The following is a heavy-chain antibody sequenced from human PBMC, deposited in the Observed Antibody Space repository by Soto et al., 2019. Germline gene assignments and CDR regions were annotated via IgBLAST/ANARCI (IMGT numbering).Heavy chain of an antibody. CDR1: GGSISSYY. J-gene: IGHJ4*02. V-gene: IGHV4-59*01. D-gene: IGHD3-10*01. CDR3: ARGTHYYGSGSYYPAVKGFDY. CDR2: IYYSGST. Sequence: SETLSLTCTVSGGSISSYYWSWIRQPPGKGLEWIGYIYYSGSTNYNPSLKSRVTISVDTSKNQFSLKLSSVTAADTAVYYCARGTHYYGSGSYYPAVKGFDYWGQGTLVTVSS.